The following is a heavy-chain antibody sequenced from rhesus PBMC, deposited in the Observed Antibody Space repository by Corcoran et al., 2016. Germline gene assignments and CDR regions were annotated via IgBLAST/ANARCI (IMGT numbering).Heavy chain of an antibody. J-gene: IGHJ4*01. CDR3: AREDSNYDYFDY. V-gene: IGHV3-37*01. CDR1: GFTFSDHY. Sequence: EVQLVESGGGLVQPGGYLRLSCAASGFTFSDHYMDWVRQAPGKGLEWVSSISCSSSSTYYPDSVKGVFTISRDNAKNTLYLQMNSPRAEDTAVYYCAREDSNYDYFDYWGQGVLVTVSS. D-gene: IGHD4-23*01. CDR2: ISCSSSST.